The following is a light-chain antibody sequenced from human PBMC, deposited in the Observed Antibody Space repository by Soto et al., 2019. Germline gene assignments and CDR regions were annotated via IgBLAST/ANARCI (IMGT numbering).Light chain of an antibody. Sequence: QSALTQPASVSGSPGQSITISYTGTSGDVGAYDYVSWYQQYPGKAPKLMLYDVSNRPSGVSTRFSGSKSGNTASLSISGVQAEDEDDYYCSSYTSSGTLVFGGGTKLTVL. CDR1: SGDVGAYDY. J-gene: IGLJ2*01. V-gene: IGLV2-14*01. CDR2: DVS. CDR3: SSYTSSGTLV.